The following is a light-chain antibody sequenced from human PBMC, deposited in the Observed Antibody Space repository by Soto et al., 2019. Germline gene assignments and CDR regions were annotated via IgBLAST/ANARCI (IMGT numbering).Light chain of an antibody. CDR1: QDVSSW. CDR3: QPANSFPLT. CDR2: SAS. J-gene: IGKJ4*01. V-gene: IGKV1-12*01. Sequence: DIQVTQSPSSVSASVGDRVTITCRTSQDVSSWLAWYQQKPGKAPELLIYSASTLQTGVPSRFSGSGFGTDFTLTISSLQPEDFATYYCQPANSFPLTFGGGTKVEIK.